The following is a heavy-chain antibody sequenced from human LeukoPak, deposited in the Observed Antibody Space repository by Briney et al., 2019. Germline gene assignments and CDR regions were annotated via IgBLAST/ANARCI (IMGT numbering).Heavy chain of an antibody. V-gene: IGHV1-2*02. CDR3: ARDQPYSSIPGYYYYYYMDV. Sequence: ASVKVSCKASGYTFTGYYMHWVRQAPGQGLEWMGWINPNSGGTSYQGRVTMTRDTSISTAYMELSRLRSDDTAVYYCARDQPYSSIPGYYYYYYMDVWGKGTTVTVSS. J-gene: IGHJ6*03. D-gene: IGHD6-13*01. CDR2: INPNSGGT. CDR1: GYTFTGYY.